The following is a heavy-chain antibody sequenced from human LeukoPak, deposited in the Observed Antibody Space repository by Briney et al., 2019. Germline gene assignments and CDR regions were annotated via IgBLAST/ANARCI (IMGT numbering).Heavy chain of an antibody. CDR1: GGSISSGGYS. V-gene: IGHV4-30-2*01. CDR3: ARVHSSSGGADP. CDR2: IYHSGST. Sequence: SETLSLTCAVSGGSISSGGYSWSWIRQPPGKGLEWIGYIYHSGSTYYNPSLKSRVTISVDRSKNQFSLKLSSVTAADTAVYYCARVHSSSGGADPWGQGTLVTVSS. J-gene: IGHJ5*02. D-gene: IGHD6-13*01.